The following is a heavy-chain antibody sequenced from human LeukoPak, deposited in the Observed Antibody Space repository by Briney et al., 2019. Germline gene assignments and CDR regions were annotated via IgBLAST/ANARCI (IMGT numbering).Heavy chain of an antibody. CDR3: ARRDAGYRYYFDY. V-gene: IGHV1-69*06. CDR2: SIPIFGTA. J-gene: IGHJ4*02. CDR1: GGTFISYA. Sequence: SVKVSCKASGGTFISYAISWVRQAPGQGLEWMGGSIPIFGTANYAQKFQGRVTITADKSTSKDYMELSSLRSEDTAVYYCARRDAGYRYYFDYWGQGTLVTVSS. D-gene: IGHD2-15*01.